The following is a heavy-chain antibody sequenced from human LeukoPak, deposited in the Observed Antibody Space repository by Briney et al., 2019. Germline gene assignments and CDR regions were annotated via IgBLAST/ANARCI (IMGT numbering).Heavy chain of an antibody. CDR2: ISSSSSYI. CDR3: ATGDGDSRYYFDS. CDR1: GFTFSSYS. Sequence: GGSLRLSCAASGFTFSSYSMNWVRQAPGKGLEWVSSISSSSSYIYYADSVKGRFTISRDNAKNSLYLQMNSLRAEDTAVYYCATGDGDSRYYFDSWGQGTQVTVSS. V-gene: IGHV3-21*01. J-gene: IGHJ4*02. D-gene: IGHD4-17*01.